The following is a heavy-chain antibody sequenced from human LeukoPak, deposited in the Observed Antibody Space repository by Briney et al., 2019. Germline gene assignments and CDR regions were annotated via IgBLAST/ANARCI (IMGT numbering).Heavy chain of an antibody. V-gene: IGHV3-21*01. CDR3: ARGRNGWHHNFDY. CDR1: GFTFSSYT. D-gene: IGHD6-19*01. CDR2: ISSSRSYI. J-gene: IGHJ4*02. Sequence: GGSLRLSCAASGFTFSSYTMNWVRQAPGKGLEWVSSISSSRSYIYYADSVKGRFTISRDNAKNSLFLQMDSLRAEDTAVYYCARGRNGWHHNFDYWGQGTLVTVSS.